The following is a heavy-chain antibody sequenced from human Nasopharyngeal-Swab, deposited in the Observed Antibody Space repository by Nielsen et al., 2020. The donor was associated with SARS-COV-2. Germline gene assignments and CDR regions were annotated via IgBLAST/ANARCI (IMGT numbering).Heavy chain of an antibody. CDR2: ISGSGGST. V-gene: IGHV3-23*01. Sequence: GESLKISCAASGFTFSSYAMSWVRQAPGKGLEWASAISGSGGSTYYADSVKGRFTISRDNSKNTLYLQMNSLRAEDTAVYYCAKDSYDSSGYSYYYGMDVWGQGTTVTVSS. J-gene: IGHJ6*02. CDR1: GFTFSSYA. CDR3: AKDSYDSSGYSYYYGMDV. D-gene: IGHD3-22*01.